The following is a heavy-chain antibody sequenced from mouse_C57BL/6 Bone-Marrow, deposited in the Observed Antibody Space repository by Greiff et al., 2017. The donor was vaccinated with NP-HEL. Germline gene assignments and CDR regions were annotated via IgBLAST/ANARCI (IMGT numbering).Heavy chain of an antibody. V-gene: IGHV3-6*01. D-gene: IGHD2-4*01. CDR2: ISYDGSN. J-gene: IGHJ4*01. CDR1: GYSITSGYY. CDR3: ARRGSIYYDYDYAMDY. Sequence: ESGPGLVKPSQSLSLTCSVTGYSITSGYYWNWIRQFPGNKLEWMGYISYDGSNNYNPSLKNRISITRDTSKNQFFLKLNSVTTEDTATYYCARRGSIYYDYDYAMDYWGQGTSVTVSS.